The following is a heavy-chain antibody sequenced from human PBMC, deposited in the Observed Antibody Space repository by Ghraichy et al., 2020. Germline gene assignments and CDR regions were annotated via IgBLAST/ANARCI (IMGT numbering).Heavy chain of an antibody. Sequence: GGSLRLSCAASGFTFSNYDMHWVRQATGKGLEWVPVIGTAGDTHYPDSVKGRFTISRENAKNSLYLQMNSLRVGDTAVYYCARGPPAYWGFDGWGQGTLVTVSS. V-gene: IGHV3-13*01. CDR2: IGTAGDT. D-gene: IGHD7-27*01. CDR1: GFTFSNYD. J-gene: IGHJ4*02. CDR3: ARGPPAYWGFDG.